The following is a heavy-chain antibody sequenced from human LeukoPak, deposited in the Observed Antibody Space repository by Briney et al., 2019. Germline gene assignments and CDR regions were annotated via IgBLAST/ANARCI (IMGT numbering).Heavy chain of an antibody. Sequence: GGSLRLSCAASVFSFSSYWMRFVREAGGKVEWLLSIRSNDGSEKYDVYSVKGGFPISRDNAKTSLYMKMNSLRAEDTAVYYCARRTYCGGDCYYEDYWGQGTLVTVSS. CDR3: ARRTYCGGDCYYEDY. CDR2: RSNDGSEK. D-gene: IGHD2-21*02. CDR1: VFSFSSYW. J-gene: IGHJ4*02. V-gene: IGHV3-7*03.